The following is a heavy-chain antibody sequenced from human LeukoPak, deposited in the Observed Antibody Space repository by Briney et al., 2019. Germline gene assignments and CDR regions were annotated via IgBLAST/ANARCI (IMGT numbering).Heavy chain of an antibody. CDR2: ISYDGSNK. CDR3: ASSHSAAAGTDY. D-gene: IGHD6-13*01. J-gene: IGHJ4*02. CDR1: GFTFSSYA. Sequence: GGSLRLSCAASGFTFSSYAMHWVRQAPGKGLGWVAVISYDGSNKYYADSVKGRFTISRDNSKNTLYLQMNSLRAEDTAVYYCASSHSAAAGTDYWGQGTLVTVSS. V-gene: IGHV3-30*04.